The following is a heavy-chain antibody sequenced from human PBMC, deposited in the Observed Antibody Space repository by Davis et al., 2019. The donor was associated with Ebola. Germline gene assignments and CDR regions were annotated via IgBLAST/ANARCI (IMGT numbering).Heavy chain of an antibody. Sequence: GESLKISCAASGFTFSSYGMHWVRQAPGKGLEWVAVIWYDGSNKYYADSVKGRFTISRDNSKNTRYLQMNSLRAEDTAVYYCASSGYSTTRDAFDIWAKGQWSPSLQ. J-gene: IGHJ3*02. D-gene: IGHD6-13*01. CDR1: GFTFSSYG. V-gene: IGHV3-33*01. CDR3: ASSGYSTTRDAFDI. CDR2: IWYDGSNK.